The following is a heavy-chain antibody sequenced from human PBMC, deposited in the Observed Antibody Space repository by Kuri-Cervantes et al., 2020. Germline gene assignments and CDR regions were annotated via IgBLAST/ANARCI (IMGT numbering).Heavy chain of an antibody. V-gene: IGHV4-39*07. J-gene: IGHJ6*03. Sequence: GSLRLSCSVSGFSITTSVRYWGWIRQPPGKGLEWIGSIYQSGSTYYNPSLKSRVSISVDTSKNQFSLKLSSVTAADTAVYYCARVSAAQEFHYYYYYYMDVWGKGTTVTVSS. CDR1: GFSITTSVRY. CDR3: ARVSAAQEFHYYYYYYMDV. D-gene: IGHD3-10*01. CDR2: IYQSGST.